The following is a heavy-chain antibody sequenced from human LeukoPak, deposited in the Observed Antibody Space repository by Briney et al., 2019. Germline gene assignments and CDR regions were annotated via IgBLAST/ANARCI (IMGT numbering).Heavy chain of an antibody. Sequence: SSETLSLTCTVSGGSISSGDCYWSWIRQPPGKGLEWIGYIYYSGSTYYNPSLKSRVTISVDTSKNQFSLKLSSVTAADTAVYYCARGERISFDYWGQGTLVTVSS. CDR3: ARGERISFDY. V-gene: IGHV4-30-4*01. J-gene: IGHJ4*02. CDR2: IYYSGST. D-gene: IGHD2-15*01. CDR1: GGSISSGDCY.